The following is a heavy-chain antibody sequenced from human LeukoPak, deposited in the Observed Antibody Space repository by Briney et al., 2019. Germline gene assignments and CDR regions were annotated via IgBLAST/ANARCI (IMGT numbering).Heavy chain of an antibody. CDR2: IYYNGGT. CDR1: GDSVSNSLYY. CDR3: ARVLRAASWRSYDY. J-gene: IGHJ4*02. Sequence: KASETLSLTCTVSGDSVSNSLYYWSWIRQPPGKGLEWIGYIYYNGGTNYNPSLKSQVTISIDTSTNQFSLRLNSMTAADTAVYYCARVLRAASWRSYDYWGQGSLVTVSS. V-gene: IGHV4-61*01. D-gene: IGHD5-18*01.